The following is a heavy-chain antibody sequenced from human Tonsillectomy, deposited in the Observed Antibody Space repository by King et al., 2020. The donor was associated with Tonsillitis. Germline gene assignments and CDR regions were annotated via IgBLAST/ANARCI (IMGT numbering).Heavy chain of an antibody. CDR2: ISYDGSNK. D-gene: IGHD6-19*01. V-gene: IGHV3-30-3*01. Sequence: VQLVESGGGVVQPGRSLRLSCAASGFTFSSYAMHWVRQAPGKGLEWVAVISYDGSNKYYADSVKGRFTISRDNSKNTLYLQMNSLRAEVTAVYYCRAVAGKTDHKARLGCDYWGQGTLVTVSS. J-gene: IGHJ4*02. CDR3: RAVAGKTDHKARLGCDY. CDR1: GFTFSSYA.